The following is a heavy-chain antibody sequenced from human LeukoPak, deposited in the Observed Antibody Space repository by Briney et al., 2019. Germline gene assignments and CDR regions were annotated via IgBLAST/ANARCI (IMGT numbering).Heavy chain of an antibody. CDR3: ARNHDYGDSGGYFDY. CDR2: INSDGRST. J-gene: IGHJ4*02. D-gene: IGHD4-17*01. Sequence: GGSLRLSCAASGFTFRSYWMHWVRQAPGKGLVWVSRINSDGRSTNYADSVKGRFTISRDNAKNTVYLPMNSLRAEDTAVYYCARNHDYGDSGGYFDYWGRGNLVPVSS. V-gene: IGHV3-74*01. CDR1: GFTFRSYW.